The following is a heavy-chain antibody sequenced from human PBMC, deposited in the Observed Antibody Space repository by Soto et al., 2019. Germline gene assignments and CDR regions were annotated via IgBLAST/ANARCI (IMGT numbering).Heavy chain of an antibody. J-gene: IGHJ6*02. CDR1: GFTFSSYS. V-gene: IGHV3-21*01. D-gene: IGHD6-13*01. Sequence: GGSLRLSCAASGFTFSSYSMNWVRQAPGKGLEWVSSISSSSSYIYYADSVKGRFTISRDNAKNSLYLQLNSLRAEDTAVYYCAREPAAAGYYYGMDVWGQGTTVTVSS. CDR3: AREPAAAGYYYGMDV. CDR2: ISSSSSYI.